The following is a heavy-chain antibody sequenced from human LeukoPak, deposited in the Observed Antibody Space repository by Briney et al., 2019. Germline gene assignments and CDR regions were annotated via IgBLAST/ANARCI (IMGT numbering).Heavy chain of an antibody. CDR2: FDPEDGET. CDR1: GYTLTELS. D-gene: IGHD4-17*01. CDR3: ATGGGRLRYYYYYYGMDV. Sequence: ASVKVSCKVSGYTLTELSMHWVRQAPRKGLEWMGGFDPEDGETIYAQKFQGRVTMTEDTSTDTAYMELSSLRSEDTAVYYCATGGGRLRYYYYYYGMDVWGQGTTVTVSS. V-gene: IGHV1-24*01. J-gene: IGHJ6*02.